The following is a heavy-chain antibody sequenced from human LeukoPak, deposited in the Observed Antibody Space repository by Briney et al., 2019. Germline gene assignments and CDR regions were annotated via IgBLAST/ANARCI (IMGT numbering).Heavy chain of an antibody. Sequence: PGGSLRLSCAASGFTFSSYAMSWVRQAPGKGLEWVSAISGSGGSTYYADSVKGRFTISRDNSKNTLYLQMNSLRAEDTAVYYCAKKRPISITMVRGVMAFDYWGQGTLVTVSS. V-gene: IGHV3-23*01. CDR2: ISGSGGST. CDR1: GFTFSSYA. CDR3: AKKRPISITMVRGVMAFDY. D-gene: IGHD3-10*01. J-gene: IGHJ4*02.